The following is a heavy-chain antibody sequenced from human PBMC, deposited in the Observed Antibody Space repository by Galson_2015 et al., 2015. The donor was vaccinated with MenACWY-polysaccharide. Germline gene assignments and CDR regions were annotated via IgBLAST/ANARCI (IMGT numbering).Heavy chain of an antibody. CDR1: GGTFSSYA. CDR3: ARDRHFYDTSSAQITHHHSCCRDV. J-gene: IGHJ6*03. Sequence: SVKVSCKAFGGTFSSYAINWVRQAPGQGLQWMGGIIPIFGTPNYAQRFQGRVTITADELTSTAYMELSSLRSEDSAVYYCARDRHFYDTSSAQITHHHSCCRDVWGGATQVFVSS. CDR2: IIPIFGTP. D-gene: IGHD3-22*01. V-gene: IGHV1-69*13.